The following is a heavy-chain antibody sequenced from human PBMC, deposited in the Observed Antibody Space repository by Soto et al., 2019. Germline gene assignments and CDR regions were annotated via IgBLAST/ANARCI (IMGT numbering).Heavy chain of an antibody. Sequence: QVQLVESGGGVVQPGRSLRLSCAASGFTFSSYAMHWVRQAPGKGLDWVAVIWNDGGNKYYADSVQGRFTISRDNSKNTLYLQMNSLRAEDTALYYCARAYDFWSGIDYWGQGILVTSPQ. CDR2: IWNDGGNK. D-gene: IGHD3-3*01. V-gene: IGHV3-33*01. CDR3: ARAYDFWSGIDY. J-gene: IGHJ4*02. CDR1: GFTFSSYA.